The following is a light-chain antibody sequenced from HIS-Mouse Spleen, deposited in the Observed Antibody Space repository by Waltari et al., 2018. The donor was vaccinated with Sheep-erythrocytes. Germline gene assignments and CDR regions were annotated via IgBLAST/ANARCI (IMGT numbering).Light chain of an antibody. CDR1: SGINVGTYR. CDR2: YKSDSDK. CDR3: MIWHSSAWV. V-gene: IGLV5-45*03. Sequence: QAVLTQPSSLSASPGASASLTCTLRSGINVGTYRIYWYQQKPGSPPQYLLRYKSDSDKHQGSGVPSRFSGSKDASANAGILLIYGLQSEDEADYYCMIWHSSAWVFGGGTKLTVL. J-gene: IGLJ3*02.